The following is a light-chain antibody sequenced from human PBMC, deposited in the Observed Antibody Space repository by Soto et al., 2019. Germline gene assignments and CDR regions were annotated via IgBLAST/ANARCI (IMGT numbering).Light chain of an antibody. V-gene: IGKV3-20*01. CDR3: GQCVSSPPRT. Sequence: TRSRSTLCWARWKTATRACRPSQSVSSNLAWYQQQPGQAPRLLIYGVSNRATGIPDRFSGSGSGTDFILTISRLQPEDFALYYCGQCVSSPPRTFGQGTKVDIK. J-gene: IGKJ1*01. CDR1: QSVSSN. CDR2: GVS.